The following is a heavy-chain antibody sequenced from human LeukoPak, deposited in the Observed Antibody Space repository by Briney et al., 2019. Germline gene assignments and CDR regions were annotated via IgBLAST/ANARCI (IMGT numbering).Heavy chain of an antibody. J-gene: IGHJ4*02. Sequence: ASVKVSCKTSSYTFINYGISWVRQAPGQGLEWMGWISAYNRNTNYAQELQGRVTMTADTSTSTAYMELRSLRPDDTSMYYCARIIGLYYYDTNGYKYYFDYWGQGTLVTVSS. D-gene: IGHD3-22*01. V-gene: IGHV1-18*01. CDR3: ARIIGLYYYDTNGYKYYFDY. CDR1: SYTFINYG. CDR2: ISAYNRNT.